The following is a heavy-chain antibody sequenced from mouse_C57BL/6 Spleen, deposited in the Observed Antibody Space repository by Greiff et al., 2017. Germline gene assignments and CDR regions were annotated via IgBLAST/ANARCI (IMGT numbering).Heavy chain of an antibody. J-gene: IGHJ3*01. CDR1: GFSLTSYG. Sequence: VQLKESGPGLVAPSQSLSITCTVSGFSLTSYGVDWVRQSPGKGLEWLGVIWGVGSTNYNSALKSRLSISKDNSKSQVFLKMNRLQTDYTAMYYCASDCDGSSYVPFAYWGQGTLVTVSA. V-gene: IGHV2-6*01. CDR2: IWGVGST. CDR3: ASDCDGSSYVPFAY. D-gene: IGHD1-1*01.